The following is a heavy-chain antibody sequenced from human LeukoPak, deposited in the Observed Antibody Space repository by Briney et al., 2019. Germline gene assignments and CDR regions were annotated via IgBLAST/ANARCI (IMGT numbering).Heavy chain of an antibody. CDR1: GGSFSGYY. J-gene: IGHJ4*02. CDR3: ASGDSTSQFDY. V-gene: IGHV4-34*01. CDR2: INHSGST. Sequence: SETLSLTCAVYGGSFSGYYWSWIRQPPGKGLEWIGEINHSGSTNYNPSLRSRVTISVDTSKNQFSLKLSSVTAADTAVYYCASGDSTSQFDYWGQGTLVTVSS. D-gene: IGHD2-2*01.